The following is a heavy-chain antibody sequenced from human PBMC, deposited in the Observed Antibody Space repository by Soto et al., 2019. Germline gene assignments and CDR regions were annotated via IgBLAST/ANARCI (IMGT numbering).Heavy chain of an antibody. CDR2: IFPRDFDV. V-gene: IGHV5-51*01. CDR3: PRLVSLLQPIDS. Sequence: GESLKISFQTSGYTFTNYWIGWVRQMPGGGLEWLGLIFPRDFDVRYSRSFEGQVTISADRSTANAFLQWRSLDASDSALYICPRLVSLLQPIDSWGQGTPVTVSS. J-gene: IGHJ5*01. CDR1: GYTFTNYW. D-gene: IGHD4-4*01.